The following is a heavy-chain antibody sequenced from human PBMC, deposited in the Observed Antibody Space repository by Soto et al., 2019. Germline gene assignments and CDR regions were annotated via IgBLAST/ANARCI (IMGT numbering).Heavy chain of an antibody. CDR2: ISAYNGNT. CDR1: GYTFTSYG. V-gene: IGHV1-18*04. J-gene: IGHJ6*02. CDR3: AREELPAAPYYYYYGMDV. Sequence: QVQLVQSGAEVKQPGASVKVSCKASGYTFTSYGISWVRQAPGQGLEWMGWISAYNGNTNYAQKLQGRVTMTTATSTGTAYIELRSLRSDDTAVYYCAREELPAAPYYYYYGMDVWGQGTTVTVSS. D-gene: IGHD2-2*01.